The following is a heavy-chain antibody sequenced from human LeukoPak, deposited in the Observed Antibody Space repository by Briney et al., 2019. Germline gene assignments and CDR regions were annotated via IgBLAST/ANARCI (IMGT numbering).Heavy chain of an antibody. V-gene: IGHV3-11*06. J-gene: IGHJ3*02. Sequence: GGSLRLSCAASGFTFSDYYMSWIRPAHGRGLEWVSYISDSSGYTKDADSVKGRFTISRDNAKKSLYLQMNSLRAEDTAVYYCARDRVGGSYVFDIWGQGTMVTVSS. CDR1: GFTFSDYY. CDR3: ARDRVGGSYVFDI. CDR2: ISDSSGYT. D-gene: IGHD1-26*01.